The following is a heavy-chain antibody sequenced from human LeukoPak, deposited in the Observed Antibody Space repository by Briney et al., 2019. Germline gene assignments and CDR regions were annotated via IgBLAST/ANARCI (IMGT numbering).Heavy chain of an antibody. Sequence: PGGSLRLSCAAPGFTFSSYWMHWVRQAPGKGLVWVSRINSDGSSTSYADSVKGRFTISRDNAKNTLYLQMNSLRAEDTAVYYCARDDLAYCGGDCLIDYWGQGTLVTVSS. CDR1: GFTFSSYW. CDR2: INSDGSST. J-gene: IGHJ4*02. D-gene: IGHD2-21*02. V-gene: IGHV3-74*01. CDR3: ARDDLAYCGGDCLIDY.